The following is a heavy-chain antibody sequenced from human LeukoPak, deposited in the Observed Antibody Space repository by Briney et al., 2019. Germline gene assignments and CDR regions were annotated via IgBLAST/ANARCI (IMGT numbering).Heavy chain of an antibody. CDR1: GGSISSSSYY. V-gene: IGHV4-39*07. D-gene: IGHD3-22*01. CDR2: IYYSGST. J-gene: IGHJ4*02. CDR3: ARAFDSSGYYPYYFDY. Sequence: SETLSLTCTVSGGSISSSSYYWGWIRQPPERGLEWIGSIYYSGSTYYNPSLKSRVTISVDTSKNQFSLKLSSVTAADTAVYYCARAFDSSGYYPYYFDYWGQGTLVTVSS.